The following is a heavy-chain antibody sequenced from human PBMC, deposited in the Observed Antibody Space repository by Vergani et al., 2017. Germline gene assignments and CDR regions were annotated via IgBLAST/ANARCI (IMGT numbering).Heavy chain of an antibody. CDR2: IFPTDSDT. CDR1: GYRFTSYW. Sequence: EVKLVQSGVEVKKPGESLKISCKGSGYRFTSYWIAWVRQMPGKGLEWMGIIFPTDSDTKYSPSFQGQVTMSVDQSISTAYLQWDSLKASDTAMYYCARLGVXYGYNYERDYYFDYWGQGTLVTVSS. V-gene: IGHV5-51*01. J-gene: IGHJ4*02. D-gene: IGHD5-24*01. CDR3: ARLGVXYGYNYERDYYFDY.